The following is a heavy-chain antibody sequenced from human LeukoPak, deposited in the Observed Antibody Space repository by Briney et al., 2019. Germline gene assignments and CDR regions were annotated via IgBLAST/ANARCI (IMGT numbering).Heavy chain of an antibody. CDR2: ICSGGST. V-gene: IGHV3-53*04. CDR1: GFTVNTNY. D-gene: IGHD5-12*01. CDR3: AREKVIWWLDFDY. Sequence: PGGSLRLSCAASGFTVNTNYMSWVRQAPGKGLEWVSVICSGGSTSCADSVKGRFTISRHNSKSTLYLQMNSLRAEDTAVYNCAREKVIWWLDFDYWGLGTLVTVSA. J-gene: IGHJ4*02.